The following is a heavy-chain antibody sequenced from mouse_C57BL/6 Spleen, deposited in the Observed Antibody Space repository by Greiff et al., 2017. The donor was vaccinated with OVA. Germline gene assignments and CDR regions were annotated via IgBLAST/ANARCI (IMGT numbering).Heavy chain of an antibody. Sequence: QVQLQQSGPELVKPGASVKLSCKASGYTFTSYDINWVKQRPGQGLEWIGWIYPRDGSTKYNEKFKGKATLTVDTSSSTAYMELHSLTSEDAAVYFCARELTGTPFAYWGQGTLVTVSA. CDR1: GYTFTSYD. V-gene: IGHV1-85*01. CDR3: ARELTGTPFAY. J-gene: IGHJ3*01. D-gene: IGHD4-1*01. CDR2: IYPRDGST.